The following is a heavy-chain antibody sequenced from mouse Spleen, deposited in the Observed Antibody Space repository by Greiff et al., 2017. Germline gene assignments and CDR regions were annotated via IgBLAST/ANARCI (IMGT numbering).Heavy chain of an antibody. Sequence: VQLQQSGAELVRPGASVKLSCTASGFNIKDYYMHWVKQRPEQGLEWIGRIDPEDGDTEYAPKFQGKATMTADTSSNTAYLQLSSLTSEDTAVYFCIRGDSSGSVAYWGEGTLVTVSA. V-gene: IGHV14-1*01. CDR2: IDPEDGDT. CDR1: GFNIKDYY. J-gene: IGHJ3*01. CDR3: IRGDSSGSVAY. D-gene: IGHD3-2*01.